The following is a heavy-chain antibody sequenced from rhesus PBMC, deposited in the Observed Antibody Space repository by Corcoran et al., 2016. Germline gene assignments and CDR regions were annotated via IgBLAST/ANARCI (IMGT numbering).Heavy chain of an antibody. CDR1: GGSISSNY. D-gene: IGHD3-34*01. CDR3: ARDKGVVINYYFDY. CDR2: IYGRGVST. V-gene: IGHV4-160*01. J-gene: IGHJ4*01. Sequence: QVQLQESGPGLVKPSETLSLTCAVSGGSISSNYWRWIRQAPGKGLEWIGRIYGRGVSTDSHPSLKSRVTISTDTSKNQFSLKLSSVTAADTAVYYCARDKGVVINYYFDYWGQGVLVTVSS.